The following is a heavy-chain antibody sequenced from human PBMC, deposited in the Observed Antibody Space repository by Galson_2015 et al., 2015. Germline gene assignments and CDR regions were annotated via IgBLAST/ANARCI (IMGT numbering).Heavy chain of an antibody. CDR2: IRSFPNGGET. D-gene: IGHD4-23*01. CDR1: GFIFSNAW. V-gene: IGHV3-15*01. J-gene: IGHJ4*02. Sequence: SLRLSCAGSGFIFSNAWMNWVRQAPGKGLEWVGRIRSFPNGGETDYATPGKGRFTISRGDSKHTVSLQMNGLKTEDTDVYFCASGGYSLDYWGQGTLVTVSS. CDR3: ASGGYSLDY.